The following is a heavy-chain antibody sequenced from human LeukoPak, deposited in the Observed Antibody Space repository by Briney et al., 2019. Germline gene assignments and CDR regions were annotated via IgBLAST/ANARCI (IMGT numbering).Heavy chain of an antibody. CDR1: GFTFSNYW. D-gene: IGHD3-10*01. J-gene: IGHJ4*02. CDR2: ISWNSGSI. CDR3: AKDRRRGYFGSGSNFDY. V-gene: IGHV3-9*03. Sequence: GGSLRLSCAASGFTFSNYWMHWVRHAPGKGLEWVSGISWNSGSIGYADSVKGRLTISRDNAKNSLYLQMNSLRAEDMALYYCAKDRRRGYFGSGSNFDYWGQGTLVTVSS.